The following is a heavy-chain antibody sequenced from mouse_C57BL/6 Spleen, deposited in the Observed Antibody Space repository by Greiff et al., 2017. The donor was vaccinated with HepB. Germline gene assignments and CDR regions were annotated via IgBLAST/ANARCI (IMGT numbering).Heavy chain of an antibody. D-gene: IGHD1-1*01. V-gene: IGHV14-4*01. Sequence: VQLQQSGAELVRPGASVKLSCTASGFNIQDDYMHWVKQRPEHGLEWIGWIDPENGDTEYASKFQGKATITADTSSNTAYLQLSSLTSEDTAVYYCTTTPVVTFAHWGQGTTLTVSS. CDR1: GFNIQDDY. CDR3: TTTPVVTFAH. CDR2: IDPENGDT. J-gene: IGHJ2*01.